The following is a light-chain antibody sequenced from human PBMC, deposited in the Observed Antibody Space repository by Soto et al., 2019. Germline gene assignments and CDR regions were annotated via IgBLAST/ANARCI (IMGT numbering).Light chain of an antibody. Sequence: QYALTQPASVSGSPGQSITISCTGTSSDVGGYNYVSWYQQHPGKAPKLMIYDVSNRPSGVSNRFSGSKSGNTASLTISGFQAEDEADYYCSSYTSSSTPPIFGGGTQLTVL. J-gene: IGLJ2*01. CDR1: SSDVGGYNY. CDR2: DVS. V-gene: IGLV2-14*01. CDR3: SSYTSSSTPPI.